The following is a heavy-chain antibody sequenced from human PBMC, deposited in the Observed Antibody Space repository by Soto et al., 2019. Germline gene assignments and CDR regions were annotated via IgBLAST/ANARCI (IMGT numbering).Heavy chain of an antibody. J-gene: IGHJ6*02. CDR2: IWYDGSNK. CDR1: GFTFSSYG. V-gene: IGHV3-33*01. CDR3: ARGVAAAVDDYYYGMDV. Sequence: GSLRLSCAASGFTFSSYGMHWVRQAPGKGLEWVAVIWYDGSNKYYADSVKGRFTISRDNSKNTLYLQMNSLRAEDTAVYYCARGVAAAVDDYYYGMDVWGQGTTVTVSS. D-gene: IGHD6-13*01.